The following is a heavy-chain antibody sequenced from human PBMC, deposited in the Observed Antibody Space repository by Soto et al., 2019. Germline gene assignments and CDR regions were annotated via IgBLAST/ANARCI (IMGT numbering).Heavy chain of an antibody. CDR3: ARRIPFGYGMDV. D-gene: IGHD2-21*01. CDR2: ITSNGGNT. J-gene: IGHJ6*02. Sequence: EVQLLESGGGLVQPGGSLRLSCAASGFTFSSYAMHWVRQAPGKGLEYVSDITSNGGNTDYASSVKGRFTISRDNSKNTLYLQMGSLRAEDMAVYYCARRIPFGYGMDVWGQGTTVTVSS. CDR1: GFTFSSYA. V-gene: IGHV3-64*01.